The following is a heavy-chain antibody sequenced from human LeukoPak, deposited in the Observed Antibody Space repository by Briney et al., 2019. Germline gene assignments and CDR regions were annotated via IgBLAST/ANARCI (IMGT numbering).Heavy chain of an antibody. V-gene: IGHV3-9*01. CDR2: ISWNSGSI. CDR1: GFTFSSYS. D-gene: IGHD2-2*01. CDR3: AKGGIVVVPAAMAFDI. J-gene: IGHJ3*02. Sequence: GGSLRLSCAASGFTFSSYSMNWVRQAPGKGLEWVSGISWNSGSIGYADSVKGRFTISRDNAKNSLYLQMNSLRAEDTALYYCAKGGIVVVPAAMAFDIWGQGTMVTVSS.